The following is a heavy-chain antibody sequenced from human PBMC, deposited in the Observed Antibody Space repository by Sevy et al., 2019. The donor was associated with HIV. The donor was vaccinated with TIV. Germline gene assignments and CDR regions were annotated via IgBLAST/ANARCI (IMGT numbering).Heavy chain of an antibody. CDR2: IGYDGIDK. D-gene: IGHD1-26*01. CDR1: GFTFRNYG. J-gene: IGHJ6*02. CDR3: AKERGGSYIPYFYGMDV. Sequence: GGSLRLSCIASGFTFRNYGIHWVRQAPGKGLDWVAVIGYDGIDKYYADSVKGRFTISRDNSKNTLFLQMNSLRVEDTAVYYCAKERGGSYIPYFYGMDVWGQGTAVTVSS. V-gene: IGHV3-30*18.